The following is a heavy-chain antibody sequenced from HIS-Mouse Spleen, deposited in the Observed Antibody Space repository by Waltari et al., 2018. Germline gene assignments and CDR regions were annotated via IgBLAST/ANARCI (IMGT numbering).Heavy chain of an antibody. D-gene: IGHD6-13*01. CDR3: ASGTYSSSWYDYYYGMDV. Sequence: QVQLVQSGAEVKKPGSSVKVSCKASGGTFSSYALSWVRQAPGQGLEWMGGIIPIFGTANYAQKFQGRVTITADESTSTAYMELSSLRSEDTAVYYCASGTYSSSWYDYYYGMDVWGQGTTVTVSS. J-gene: IGHJ6*02. CDR2: IIPIFGTA. CDR1: GGTFSSYA. V-gene: IGHV1-69*01.